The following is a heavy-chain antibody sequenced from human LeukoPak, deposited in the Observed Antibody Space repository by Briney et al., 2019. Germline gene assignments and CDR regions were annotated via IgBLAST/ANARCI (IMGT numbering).Heavy chain of an antibody. D-gene: IGHD3-10*01. J-gene: IGHJ5*02. CDR3: ARGPQFSGPGWFDP. CDR1: GFTFSSYS. V-gene: IGHV3-21*01. Sequence: GGSLRLSCAAAGFTFSSYSMNWVRQAPGKGLECVSSITFSSSHIYYADSVKGRFTISRDNTKDSLYLQMNSLRAEDTAIYYCARGPQFSGPGWFDPWGQGTLVTVSS. CDR2: ITFSSSHI.